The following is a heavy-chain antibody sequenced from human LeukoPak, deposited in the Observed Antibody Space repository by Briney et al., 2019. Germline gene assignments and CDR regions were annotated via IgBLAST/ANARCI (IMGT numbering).Heavy chain of an antibody. CDR3: ARVSSVWIKDYYYYMDV. CDR1: GFTFSSYS. D-gene: IGHD5-12*01. CDR2: IYYSGST. J-gene: IGHJ6*03. V-gene: IGHV4-39*07. Sequence: GSLRLSCAASGFTFSSYSMNWVRQAPGKGLEWIGTIYYSGSTYYNPSLKSRVTISVDTSKNRFSLKLSSVTAADTAVYYCARVSSVWIKDYYYYMDVWGEGTTVTVSS.